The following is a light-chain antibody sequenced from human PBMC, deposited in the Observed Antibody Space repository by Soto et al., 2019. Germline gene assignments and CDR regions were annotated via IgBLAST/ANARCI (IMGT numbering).Light chain of an antibody. CDR2: GAS. V-gene: IGKV3-20*01. Sequence: ENAVTQAPGTLSLSPGARATLSCRPSQSISGNYLACYQQKPGQAPRLLLSGASTRATGIPDRFSGSGSGTDFTLPNSGLEPEDFAVSYCQLYGHSPPRTFGQGTKVEIK. CDR3: QLYGHSPPRT. J-gene: IGKJ1*01. CDR1: QSISGNY.